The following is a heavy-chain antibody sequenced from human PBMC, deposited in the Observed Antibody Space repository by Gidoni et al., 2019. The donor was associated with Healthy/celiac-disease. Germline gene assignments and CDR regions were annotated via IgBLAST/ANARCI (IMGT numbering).Heavy chain of an antibody. D-gene: IGHD2-2*01. CDR1: GYTFTGYY. V-gene: IGHV1-2*02. Sequence: QVQLVQSGAEVKKPGASVKVSCQASGYTFTGYYMHWVRQAPGQGLEWMGWINPNSGGTNYAQKFQGRVTMTRDTSISTAYMELSRLRSDDTAVYYCASSIVVVPAAPDAFDIWGQGTMVTVSS. CDR3: ASSIVVVPAAPDAFDI. J-gene: IGHJ3*02. CDR2: INPNSGGT.